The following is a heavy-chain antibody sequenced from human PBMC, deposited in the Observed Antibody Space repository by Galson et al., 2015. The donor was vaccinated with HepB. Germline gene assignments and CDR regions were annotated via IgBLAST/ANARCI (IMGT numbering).Heavy chain of an antibody. D-gene: IGHD6-13*01. V-gene: IGHV4-39*01. Sequence: SETLSLTCTLSGGSISSSSYYWGWIRQPPGKGLEWIGSIYYSGNTYYNPSLKSRVSISVDTSKNQFSLNLSSVTAADTAVYFCAGPSSSSPAFDYWGQGTLVTVSS. CDR3: AGPSSSSPAFDY. J-gene: IGHJ4*02. CDR2: IYYSGNT. CDR1: GGSISSSSYY.